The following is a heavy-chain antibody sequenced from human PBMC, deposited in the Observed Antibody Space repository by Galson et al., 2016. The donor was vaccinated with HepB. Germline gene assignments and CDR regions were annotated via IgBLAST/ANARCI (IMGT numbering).Heavy chain of an antibody. CDR3: ARDLVGTFYYYYGMDV. J-gene: IGHJ6*02. D-gene: IGHD2-21*02. V-gene: IGHV3-48*01. CDR1: GFTFSSYS. Sequence: SLRLSCAASGFTFSSYSMNWVPQAPGKGLEWVSYISSSGSIIYYADSVKGRFTISRDNANNSLYLQMNSLRAEDTAVYYCARDLVGTFYYYYGMDVWGQGTTVTVSS. CDR2: ISSSGSII.